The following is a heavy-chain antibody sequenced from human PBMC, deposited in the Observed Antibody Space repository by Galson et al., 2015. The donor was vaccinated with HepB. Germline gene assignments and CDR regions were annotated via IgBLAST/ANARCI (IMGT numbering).Heavy chain of an antibody. J-gene: IGHJ6*03. CDR1: GFTFNDAW. CDR3: AREREFYIDV. CDR2: ISSSSSGI. V-gene: IGHV3-48*01. Sequence: SLRLSCAASGFTFNDAWMNWVRQAPGKGLEWISYISSSSSGIYYADSVKGRLTISRDNAKNLLYLQMNSLRAEDMAVYYCAREREFYIDVWGKGTTVTVSS.